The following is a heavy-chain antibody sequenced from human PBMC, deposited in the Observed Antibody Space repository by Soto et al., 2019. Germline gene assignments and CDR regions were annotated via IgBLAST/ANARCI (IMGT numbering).Heavy chain of an antibody. Sequence: WVRQPPGKGLEWVGRIKSKTDGGTTDYAAPVKGRFTISRDDSKNTLYLQMNSLKTEDTAVYYCTTGRYYDILTGYYLKVFGYWGQGTLVTVSS. CDR3: TTGRYYDILTGYYLKVFGY. D-gene: IGHD3-9*01. J-gene: IGHJ4*02. V-gene: IGHV3-15*01. CDR2: IKSKTDGGTT.